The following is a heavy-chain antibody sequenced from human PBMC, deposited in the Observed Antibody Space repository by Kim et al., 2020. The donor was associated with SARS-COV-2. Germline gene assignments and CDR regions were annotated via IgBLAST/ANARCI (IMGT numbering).Heavy chain of an antibody. CDR2: ISSSSSYI. V-gene: IGHV3-21*01. Sequence: GGSLRLSCAASGFTFSSYSMNWVRQAPGKGLEWVSSISSSSSYIYYADSVKGRFTISRDNAKNSLYLQMNSLRAEDTAVYYCARDSYNDILTGSYYYYYGMDVWGQGTTVTVSS. CDR3: ARDSYNDILTGSYYYYYGMDV. D-gene: IGHD3-9*01. J-gene: IGHJ6*02. CDR1: GFTFSSYS.